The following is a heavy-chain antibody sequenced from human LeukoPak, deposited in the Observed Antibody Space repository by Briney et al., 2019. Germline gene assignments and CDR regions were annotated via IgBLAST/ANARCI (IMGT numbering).Heavy chain of an antibody. CDR3: ARSLRGSYYSYYYYYYMDV. D-gene: IGHD1-26*01. J-gene: IGHJ6*03. Sequence: GGSLRLSCAASGFTFSNYWMTLVRQAPGKGLEWVANIEQDGSEKYYVDSVKGRFTISRDNAKNSLNLQMNSLRAEDTAVYYCARSLRGSYYSYYYYYYMDVWGKGTTVTVSS. CDR2: IEQDGSEK. CDR1: GFTFSNYW. V-gene: IGHV3-7*01.